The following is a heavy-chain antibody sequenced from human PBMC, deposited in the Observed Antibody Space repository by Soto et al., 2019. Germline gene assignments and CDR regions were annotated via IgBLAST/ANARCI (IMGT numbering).Heavy chain of an antibody. V-gene: IGHV4-59*01. Sequence: PSETLSLTCTVSGGSISSYYWSWIRQSPGKGLEWIGYIYYSGSTNYNPSLYSRVTMSVDTSKNQFSLKLTSVTAADTAVYYCAKHSGTNSYYGRDVWGQGTTVTVSS. CDR3: AKHSGTNSYYGRDV. J-gene: IGHJ6*02. CDR1: GGSISSYY. CDR2: IYYSGST. D-gene: IGHD1-26*01.